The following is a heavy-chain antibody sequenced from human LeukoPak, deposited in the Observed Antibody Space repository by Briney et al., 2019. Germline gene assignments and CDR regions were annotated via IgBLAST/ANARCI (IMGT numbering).Heavy chain of an antibody. CDR1: GFTFSSYW. V-gene: IGHV3-53*01. CDR2: IYSGGST. CDR3: ARVEMATIREGFDY. Sequence: GGSLRLSCAASGFTFSSYWMSWVRQAPGKGLEWVSVIYSGGSTYYADSVKGRFTISRDNSKNTLYLQMNSLRAEDTAVYYCARVEMATIREGFDYWGQGTLVTVSS. D-gene: IGHD5-24*01. J-gene: IGHJ4*02.